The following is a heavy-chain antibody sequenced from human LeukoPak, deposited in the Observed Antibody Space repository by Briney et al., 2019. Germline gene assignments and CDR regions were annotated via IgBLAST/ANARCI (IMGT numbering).Heavy chain of an antibody. J-gene: IGHJ4*02. CDR3: ATSPTCTNTNCHSRYLES. V-gene: IGHV3-48*01. CDR2: ISSSSSTI. Sequence: GGSLRLSCAASGFTFSSYSMNWVRQAPGKGLEWVSYISSSSSTIYYADPVKGRFTISRDNAKNSLYLQMHSLRAEDTAFYYCATSPTCTNTNCHSRYLESWGQGTLVTVSS. D-gene: IGHD2-2*01. CDR1: GFTFSSYS.